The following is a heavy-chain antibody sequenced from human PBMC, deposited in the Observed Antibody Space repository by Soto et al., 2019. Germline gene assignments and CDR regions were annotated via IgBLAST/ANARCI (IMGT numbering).Heavy chain of an antibody. CDR2: IIPIFPTP. J-gene: IGHJ6*02. CDR1: GGTFDNSA. D-gene: IGHD2-15*01. CDR3: GRDNVVLQLGGNYYYGMDV. V-gene: IGHV1-69*12. Sequence: QVQLVQSGAEVKKPGSSVTVSCKASGGTFDNSAISWVRQAPRQGLEWMGGIIPIFPTPDYSQKFQGRVSITADEPTSTAHMELTCLSSWDTAVYYWGRDNVVLQLGGNYYYGMDVLGQRTMVTVSS.